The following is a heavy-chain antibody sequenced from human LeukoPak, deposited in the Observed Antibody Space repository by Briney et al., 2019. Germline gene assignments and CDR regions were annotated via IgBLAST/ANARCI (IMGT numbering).Heavy chain of an antibody. Sequence: GGSLRLSCAASGFTFSIHGMDWVRQAPGKGWEWVSYIINSGGTVYYTDSVQGRFTISRDNARNSLFLQMNSLRDEDTAVYYCARVGRGVYGMDVWGQGTTVTVSS. CDR1: GFTFSIHG. J-gene: IGHJ6*02. CDR3: ARVGRGVYGMDV. CDR2: IINSGGTV. V-gene: IGHV3-48*02. D-gene: IGHD3-10*01.